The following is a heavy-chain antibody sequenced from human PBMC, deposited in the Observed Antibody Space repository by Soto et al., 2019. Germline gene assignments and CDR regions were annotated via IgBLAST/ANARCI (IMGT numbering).Heavy chain of an antibody. CDR3: ARGGPDSITYYYYMDV. V-gene: IGHV1-18*01. CDR1: GYTFSKYG. J-gene: IGHJ6*03. D-gene: IGHD3-22*01. Sequence: QVQLLQSGGEVRKPGASVKVSCKASGYTFSKYGISWVRQARGQGLEWMAWIDPSNGNTNYAQKFQGGDTLTTDTCTTTAYIELWSVKSDDTAVYFCARGGPDSITYYYYMDVWGKGTGVNVSS. CDR2: IDPSNGNT.